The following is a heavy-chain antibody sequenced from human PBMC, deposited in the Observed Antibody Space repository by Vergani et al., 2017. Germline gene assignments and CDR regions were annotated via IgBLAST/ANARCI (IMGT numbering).Heavy chain of an antibody. Sequence: VQLVESGGGVVQPGGSLRLSCAASGFTFSSYDMHWVRQATGKGLEWVSAIGTAGDTYYPGSVKGRFTISRENAKNSLYLQMNSLRAGDTAVYYCARVGQPHDAFDIWGQGTMVTVSS. D-gene: IGHD1-26*01. CDR3: ARVGQPHDAFDI. J-gene: IGHJ3*02. V-gene: IGHV3-13*01. CDR2: IGTAGDT. CDR1: GFTFSSYD.